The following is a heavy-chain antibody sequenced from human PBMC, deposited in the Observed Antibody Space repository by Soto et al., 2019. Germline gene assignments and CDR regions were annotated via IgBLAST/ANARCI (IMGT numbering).Heavy chain of an antibody. J-gene: IGHJ4*02. Sequence: PSETLSLTCSVSADSISSSSYYWGWIRQPPGKGLEWIGCIYYSGSTYYNPSLKSRVTISVDKSKKQFSLKLTPVTAADTAVYYCARHVNLPLAGTGFDSWGRGTLVTAPQ. CDR2: IYYSGST. V-gene: IGHV4-39*01. D-gene: IGHD6-19*01. CDR3: ARHVNLPLAGTGFDS. CDR1: ADSISSSSYY.